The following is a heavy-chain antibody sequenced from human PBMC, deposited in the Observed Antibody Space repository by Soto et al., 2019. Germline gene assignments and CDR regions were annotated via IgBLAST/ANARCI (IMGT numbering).Heavy chain of an antibody. CDR3: AREEGEQLVSY. CDR2: IYYSGST. CDR1: GGSVSSGSYY. D-gene: IGHD6-13*01. J-gene: IGHJ4*02. V-gene: IGHV4-61*01. Sequence: LSLTCTGSGGSVSSGSYYWSWIRQPPGKGLEWIGYIYYSGSTNYNPSLKSRVTISVDTSKNQFSLKLSSVTAADTAVYYCAREEGEQLVSYWGQGTLVTVSS.